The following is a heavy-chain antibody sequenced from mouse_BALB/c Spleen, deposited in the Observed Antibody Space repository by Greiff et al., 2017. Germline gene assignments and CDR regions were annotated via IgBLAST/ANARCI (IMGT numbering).Heavy chain of an antibody. J-gene: IGHJ4*01. CDR2: IYPGNSDT. Sequence: EVQLQQSGTVLARPGASVKMSCKASGYSFTSYWMHWVKQRPGQGLEWIGAIYPGNSDTSYNQKFKGKAKLTAVTSASTAYMELSSLTNEDSAVYYCTRSVMITRAMDYWGQGTSVTVSS. V-gene: IGHV1-5*01. CDR3: TRSVMITRAMDY. D-gene: IGHD2-4*01. CDR1: GYSFTSYW.